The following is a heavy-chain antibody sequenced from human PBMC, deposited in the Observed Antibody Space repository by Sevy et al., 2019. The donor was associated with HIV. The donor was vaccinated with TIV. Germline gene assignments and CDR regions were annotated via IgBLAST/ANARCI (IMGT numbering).Heavy chain of an antibody. CDR3: AGERTYYYDSSGSDYGYYGMDV. D-gene: IGHD3-22*01. J-gene: IGHJ6*02. CDR2: ISYDGSIK. CDR1: GFTFSTYA. Sequence: GGSLRLSCAASGFTFSTYAMHWVRQAPGKGLEWVAVISYDGSIKYSADSVKDRFTISRDNSKNTLYLQMNSLRPEDTAVYYCAGERTYYYDSSGSDYGYYGMDVWGQGATVTVSS. V-gene: IGHV3-30*04.